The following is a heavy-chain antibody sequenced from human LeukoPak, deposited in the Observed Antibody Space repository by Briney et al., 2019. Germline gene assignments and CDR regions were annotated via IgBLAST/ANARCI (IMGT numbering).Heavy chain of an antibody. D-gene: IGHD3-22*01. CDR2: IYYSGST. CDR3: ARGRDYYDSSGYLDY. CDR1: GGSISSYY. Sequence: LSETLSLTCTVSGGSISSYYWSWIRQPPGKGLEWIGYIYYSGSTNYNPSLKSRVTISVDTSKNQFSLKLSSVTAADTAVYYCARGRDYYDSSGYLDYWGQGTLVTVSS. V-gene: IGHV4-59*01. J-gene: IGHJ4*02.